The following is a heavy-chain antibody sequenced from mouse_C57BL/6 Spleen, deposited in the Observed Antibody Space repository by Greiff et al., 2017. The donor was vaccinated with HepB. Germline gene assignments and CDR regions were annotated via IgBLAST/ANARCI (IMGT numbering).Heavy chain of an antibody. CDR1: GFTFSDYY. D-gene: IGHD1-1*01. V-gene: IGHV5-16*01. CDR2: INYDGSST. Sequence: EVQVVESEGGLVQPGSSMKLSCTASGFTFSDYYMAWVRQVPEKGLEWVANINYDGSSTYYLDSLKSRFIISRDNAKNILYLQMSSLKSEDTATYYCARGRGSSAHWYFDVWGTGTTVTVSS. J-gene: IGHJ1*03. CDR3: ARGRGSSAHWYFDV.